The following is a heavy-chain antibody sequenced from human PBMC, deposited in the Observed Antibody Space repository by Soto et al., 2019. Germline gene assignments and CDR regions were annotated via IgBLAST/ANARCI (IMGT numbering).Heavy chain of an antibody. D-gene: IGHD6-13*01. CDR1: GYTFTSYA. CDR2: INAGNGNT. CDR3: ARDLAYSSSWYSGALYWFDP. Sequence: ASVKVSCKASGYTFTSYAMHWVRQAPGQRLEWMGWINAGNGNTKYSQKFQGRVTITRDTSASTAYMELSSLRSEDTAVYYCARDLAYSSSWYSGALYWFDPWGQGTLVTVSS. J-gene: IGHJ5*02. V-gene: IGHV1-3*01.